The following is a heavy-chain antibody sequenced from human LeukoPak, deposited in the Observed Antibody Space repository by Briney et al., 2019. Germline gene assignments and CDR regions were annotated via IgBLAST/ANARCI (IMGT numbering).Heavy chain of an antibody. Sequence: PGRSLRLSCAASRFTFSNFAMHWVRQAPGKGLEWVAVILFDGTNKYYADSVKGRFTISRDNSKNTLYLQMNSLTAEDTAVYYCARSKYTSGADAEYFQYWGQGTLVTVSS. D-gene: IGHD6-19*01. CDR3: ARSKYTSGADAEYFQY. V-gene: IGHV3-30-3*01. CDR2: ILFDGTNK. J-gene: IGHJ1*01. CDR1: RFTFSNFA.